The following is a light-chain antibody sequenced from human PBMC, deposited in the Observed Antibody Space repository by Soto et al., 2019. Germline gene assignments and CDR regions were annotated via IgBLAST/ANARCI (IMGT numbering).Light chain of an antibody. J-gene: IGKJ5*01. CDR2: GAS. CDR3: QQYNNWPPIT. Sequence: EIVMTQSPATRSVSPGERATLSCRASQSVSSNLAWYQQKPGQAPRLLIYGASTRSTGIPARFSGSGSGTEFTLTISSLQSEDFVVYYCQQYNNWPPITFGQGTRLEIK. V-gene: IGKV3-15*01. CDR1: QSVSSN.